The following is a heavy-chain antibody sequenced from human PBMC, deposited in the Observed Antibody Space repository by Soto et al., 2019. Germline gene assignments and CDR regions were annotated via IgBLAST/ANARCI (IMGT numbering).Heavy chain of an antibody. Sequence: QVQLVQSGAEVKRPGSSVKVSCKASGDTFNFYSINWVRQAPGLGLEWMGRVNPIVSMSNYAQKFQGRVTMTADKSKGAAYMEVSSMRSEDTAIYYWASSYGSGSRAFDYWGQGALVTVSS. CDR2: VNPIVSMS. V-gene: IGHV1-69*02. J-gene: IGHJ4*02. CDR1: GDTFNFYS. D-gene: IGHD3-10*01. CDR3: ASSYGSGSRAFDY.